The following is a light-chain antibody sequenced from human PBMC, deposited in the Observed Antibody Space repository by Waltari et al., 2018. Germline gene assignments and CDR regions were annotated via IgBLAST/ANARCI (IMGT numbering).Light chain of an antibody. Sequence: WRAGQHISKYLTWYQHRPGKVPKLRIYAASSLHSGVPSRFSGSGSGTDFTLTISSLQPEDVATYCCQKYKSAPQTFGQGTKVQIK. CDR3: QKYKSAPQT. CDR1: QHISKY. CDR2: AAS. V-gene: IGKV1-27*01. J-gene: IGKJ1*01.